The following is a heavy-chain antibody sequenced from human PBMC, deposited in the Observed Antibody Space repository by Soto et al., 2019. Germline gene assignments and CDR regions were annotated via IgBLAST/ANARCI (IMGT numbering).Heavy chain of an antibody. Sequence: PSETLSLTCTVSGGSISSGDYYWSWIRQPPGKGLEWIGYIYYSGSTYYNPSLKSRVTISVDTSKNQFSLKLSSVTAADTAMYYCARYDSSGYAAFDYWGQGTLVTVSS. CDR2: IYYSGST. CDR1: GGSISSGDYY. D-gene: IGHD3-22*01. J-gene: IGHJ4*02. CDR3: ARYDSSGYAAFDY. V-gene: IGHV4-30-4*01.